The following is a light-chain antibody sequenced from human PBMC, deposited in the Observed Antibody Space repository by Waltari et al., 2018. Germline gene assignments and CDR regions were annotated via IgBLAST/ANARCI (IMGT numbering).Light chain of an antibody. CDR2: DTD. V-gene: IGLV1-40*01. Sequence: QSVLTQPPSVSGAPGQRVTIPCTGSHSNIGATFHVHWYQQFPGPAPKRPIYDTDNRPSGVPDRFSGSKSGTSASLAIIGLQAEDEADYYCQSFDNSLTAWVFGGGTKLTVL. J-gene: IGLJ3*02. CDR1: HSNIGATFH. CDR3: QSFDNSLTAWV.